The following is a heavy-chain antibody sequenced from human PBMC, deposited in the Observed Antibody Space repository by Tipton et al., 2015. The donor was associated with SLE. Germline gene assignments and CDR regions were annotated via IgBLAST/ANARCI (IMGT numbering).Heavy chain of an antibody. Sequence: SLRLSCAASGFTFSSYAMSWVRQAPGKGLEWVSSISSSSSYIYYADSVKGRFTISRDNAKNSLYLQMNSLRAEDTAVYYCAKGCSMIVVAFDAFDIWGQGTMVTVSS. J-gene: IGHJ3*02. CDR2: ISSSSSYI. V-gene: IGHV3-21*04. D-gene: IGHD3-22*01. CDR3: AKGCSMIVVAFDAFDI. CDR1: GFTFSSYA.